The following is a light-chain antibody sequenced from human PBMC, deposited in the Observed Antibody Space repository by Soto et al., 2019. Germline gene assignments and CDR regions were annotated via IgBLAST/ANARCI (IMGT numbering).Light chain of an antibody. CDR2: GNN. J-gene: IGLJ3*02. CDR1: SSNIGAAYD. V-gene: IGLV1-40*01. CDR3: QSYDSSLSGWV. Sequence: QSALTQPPSVSGAPGKTVTISCTRSSSNIGAAYDVHWYQHLPGTAPKLLIYGNNNRPSGVPDRFSGSKSGTSASLAITGLQAEDEADYYCQSYDSSLSGWVFGGGTKLTVL.